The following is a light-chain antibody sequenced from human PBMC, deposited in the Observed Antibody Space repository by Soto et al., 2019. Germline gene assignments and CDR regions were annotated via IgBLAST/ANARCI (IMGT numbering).Light chain of an antibody. CDR3: QQRSNWPPFT. CDR1: QSVSSY. V-gene: IGKV3-11*01. CDR2: DAS. Sequence: EIVLTQSPATLSLSPLEIATLSFMASQSVSSYLAWYQQKPGQAPRLLIYDASNRATGIPARFSGSGSGTDFTLTISSLEPEDFAVYYCQQRSNWPPFTFGPGTKVDIK. J-gene: IGKJ3*01.